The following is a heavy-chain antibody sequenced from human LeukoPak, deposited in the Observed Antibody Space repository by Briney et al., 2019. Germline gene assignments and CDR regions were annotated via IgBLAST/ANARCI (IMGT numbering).Heavy chain of an antibody. CDR2: IHSSGTVK. D-gene: IGHD5-12*01. Sequence: GGSLRLSCAASGFTFSGQWMSWVRQAPGKGLEWVSNIHSSGTVKYYSDSVKGRFSISRDNAKSSLYLQMNSLRVEDTAVYYCALLTVASDFDYWGQGALVTVSS. V-gene: IGHV3-48*04. J-gene: IGHJ4*02. CDR3: ALLTVASDFDY. CDR1: GFTFSGQW.